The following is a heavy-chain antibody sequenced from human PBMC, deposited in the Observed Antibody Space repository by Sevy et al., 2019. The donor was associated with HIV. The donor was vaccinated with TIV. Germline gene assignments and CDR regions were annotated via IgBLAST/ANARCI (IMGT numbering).Heavy chain of an antibody. CDR1: GFTFSDYY. D-gene: IGHD2-2*01. J-gene: IGHJ6*03. V-gene: IGHV3-11*01. CDR3: ARVPAALHYYYYYYMDV. Sequence: GSLRLSCAASGFTFSDYYMSWIRQAPGKGLEWVSYISSSGSTIYYADSVKGRFTISRDNAKNSLYLQMNSLRAEDTAVYYCARVPAALHYYYYYYMDVWGKGTTVTVSS. CDR2: ISSSGSTI.